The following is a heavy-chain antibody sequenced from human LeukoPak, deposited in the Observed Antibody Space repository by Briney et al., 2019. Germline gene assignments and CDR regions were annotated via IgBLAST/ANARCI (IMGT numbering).Heavy chain of an antibody. Sequence: SSSAIYYTDSVKGRFTISRDNAKNSLFLQVNSLRAEGTAVYYCARSGGGYLDYWGQGTLVTVSS. J-gene: IGHJ4*02. CDR2: SSSAI. D-gene: IGHD4-23*01. CDR3: ARSGGGYLDY. V-gene: IGHV3-48*01.